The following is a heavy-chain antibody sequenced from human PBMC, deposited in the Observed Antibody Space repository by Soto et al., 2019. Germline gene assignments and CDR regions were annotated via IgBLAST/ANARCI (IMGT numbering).Heavy chain of an antibody. J-gene: IGHJ6*03. D-gene: IGHD3-10*01. V-gene: IGHV3-11*01. CDR2: ISSSGSTI. Sequence: GGSLRLSCAASGFTFSDYYMSWIRQAPGKGLEWVSYISSSGSTIYYADSVKGRFTISRDNAKNSLYLQMNSLRAEDTAVYYCARDNGSGSSFRYYYYYYMDVWGKGTTVTVSS. CDR1: GFTFSDYY. CDR3: ARDNGSGSSFRYYYYYYMDV.